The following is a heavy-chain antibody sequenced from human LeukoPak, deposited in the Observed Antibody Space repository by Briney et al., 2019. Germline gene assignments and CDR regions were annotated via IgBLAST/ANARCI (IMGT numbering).Heavy chain of an antibody. Sequence: ASVKLSCKASGGTFSSYAISWGRHAPGQGLEWMGRIIPILGIANYAQKFQGRVTITADKSTSTAYMELSSLRSEDTAVYYCARDQGIVGATQGAFDIWGQGTMVTVSS. V-gene: IGHV1-69*04. CDR2: IIPILGIA. CDR1: GGTFSSYA. D-gene: IGHD1-26*01. J-gene: IGHJ3*02. CDR3: ARDQGIVGATQGAFDI.